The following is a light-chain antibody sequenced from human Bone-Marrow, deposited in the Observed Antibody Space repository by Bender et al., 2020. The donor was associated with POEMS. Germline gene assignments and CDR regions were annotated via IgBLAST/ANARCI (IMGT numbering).Light chain of an antibody. J-gene: IGLJ2*01. V-gene: IGLV1-44*01. Sequence: QSVLTQPPSVSGTPGQRVTISCSGSGSNIGGYPVNWYQQLPGTAPRLLIYTNNERPSGVSDRFSGSKSGNTASLTISGLQSEDEADYFCGSFTGTGTLVVFGGGTKLTVL. CDR3: GSFTGTGTLVV. CDR1: GSNIGGYP. CDR2: TNN.